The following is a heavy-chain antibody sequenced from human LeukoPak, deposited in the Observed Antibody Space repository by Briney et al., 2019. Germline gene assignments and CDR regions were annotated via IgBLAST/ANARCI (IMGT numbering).Heavy chain of an antibody. J-gene: IGHJ4*02. CDR2: IIPISGTA. Sequence: ASVKVSCKASGGTFSSYAISWVRQAPGQGLEWMGRIIPISGTANYAQKFQGRVTITTDESTSTAYMELSSLRSEDTAVYYCARTYLAAAGTKQWLVPPSYWGQGTLVTVSS. CDR1: GGTFSSYA. D-gene: IGHD6-13*01. V-gene: IGHV1-69*05. CDR3: ARTYLAAAGTKQWLVPPSY.